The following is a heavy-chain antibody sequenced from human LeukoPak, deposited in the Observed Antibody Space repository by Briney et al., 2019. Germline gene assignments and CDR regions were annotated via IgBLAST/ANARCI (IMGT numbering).Heavy chain of an antibody. CDR3: VRHGLGSSWFGFDY. CDR1: GYSFTNYW. D-gene: IGHD6-13*01. CDR2: IYPGDSDP. V-gene: IGHV5-51*01. Sequence: GESLKISCTGSGYSFTNYWIAWVRQMPGKGLEWMGIIYPGDSDPRYSPSFQGQVTISADKSISTAYLQWSSLKASDSAMYYCVRHGLGSSWFGFDYWGQGTLVTVSS. J-gene: IGHJ4*02.